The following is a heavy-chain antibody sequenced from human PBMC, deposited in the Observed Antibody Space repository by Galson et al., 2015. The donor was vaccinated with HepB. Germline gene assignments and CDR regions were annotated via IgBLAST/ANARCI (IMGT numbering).Heavy chain of an antibody. CDR1: GFTFSSYW. CDR2: INSDGSST. CDR3: ARKIGYCGGDCEIRIRDYGMDV. J-gene: IGHJ6*02. Sequence: SLRLSCAASGFTFSSYWMHWVRQAPGKGLVWVSRINSDGSSTSYADSVKGRFTISRDNAKNTLYLQMNSLRAEDTAVYYCARKIGYCGGDCEIRIRDYGMDVWGQGTTVTVSS. V-gene: IGHV3-74*01. D-gene: IGHD2-21*02.